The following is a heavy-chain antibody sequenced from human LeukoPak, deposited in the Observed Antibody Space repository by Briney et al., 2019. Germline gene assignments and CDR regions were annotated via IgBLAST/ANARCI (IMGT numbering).Heavy chain of an antibody. D-gene: IGHD6-19*01. V-gene: IGHV3-23*01. J-gene: IGHJ4*02. CDR1: GFTFSHHA. CDR3: AKEKGGYSSGWYWAHDY. Sequence: GGSLRLSCAASGFTFSHHAMYWVPQAPGKGLEWVSVVSGSGSRTYYAYSVKGRFTISRHNSKNTVYLQINSLRAEDTAGYYCAKEKGGYSSGWYWAHDYWGQGTLVTVSS. CDR2: VSGSGSRT.